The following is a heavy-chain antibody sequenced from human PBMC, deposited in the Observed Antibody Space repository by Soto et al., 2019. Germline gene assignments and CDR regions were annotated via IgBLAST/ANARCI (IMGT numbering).Heavy chain of an antibody. J-gene: IGHJ5*02. CDR1: GGSISSYY. D-gene: IGHD6-13*01. CDR3: ARDLGYSSSWRGSEGWFDP. Sequence: SETLSLTCTVSGGSISSYYWSWIRQPPGKGLEWIGYIYYSGSTNYNPSLKSRVTISVDTSKNQFSLKLSSVTAADTAVYYCARDLGYSSSWRGSEGWFDPWGQGTLVTVSS. V-gene: IGHV4-59*01. CDR2: IYYSGST.